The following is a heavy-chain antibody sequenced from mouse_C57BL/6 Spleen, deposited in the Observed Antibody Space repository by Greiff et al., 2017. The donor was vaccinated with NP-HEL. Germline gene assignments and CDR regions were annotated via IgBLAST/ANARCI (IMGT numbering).Heavy chain of an antibody. CDR2: IDPENGDT. CDR3: TTKGFLLPFAY. J-gene: IGHJ3*01. CDR1: GFNIKDDY. Sequence: VQLKQSGAELVRPGASVKLSCTASGFNIKDDYMHWVKQRPEQGLEWIGWIDPENGDTEYASKFQGKATITADTSSNTAYLQLSSLTSEDTAVYYCTTKGFLLPFAYWGQGTLVTVSA. D-gene: IGHD2-10*01. V-gene: IGHV14-4*01.